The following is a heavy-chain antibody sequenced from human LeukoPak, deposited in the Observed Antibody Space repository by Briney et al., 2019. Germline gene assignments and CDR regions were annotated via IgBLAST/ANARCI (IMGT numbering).Heavy chain of an antibody. CDR2: ISRNSRYI. J-gene: IGHJ4*02. Sequence: PGGSLRLSCAASGFSFSTYSMNWVRQAPGKGLEWVSSISRNSRYIYYADSMRGRFTISRDNAKNSLYLQMNSLKPEDTAVYYCARVAEAAAFDSWGQGTLVTVSS. CDR3: ARVAEAAAFDS. CDR1: GFSFSTYS. V-gene: IGHV3-21*06. D-gene: IGHD6-13*01.